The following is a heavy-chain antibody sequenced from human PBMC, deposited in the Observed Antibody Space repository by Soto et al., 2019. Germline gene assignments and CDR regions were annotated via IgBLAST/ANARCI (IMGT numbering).Heavy chain of an antibody. V-gene: IGHV1-69*02. Sequence: QVQLVQSGAEVKKPGSAVKVSCKASGGTFSSYTISWVRQAPGQGLEWMGRIIPILGIANYAQKFQGRVTITADKSTSTAYMELSSLRSEDTAVYYCARFRGSYGMDVWGQGTTVTVSS. CDR3: ARFRGSYGMDV. CDR1: GGTFSSYT. CDR2: IIPILGIA. J-gene: IGHJ6*02. D-gene: IGHD3-10*01.